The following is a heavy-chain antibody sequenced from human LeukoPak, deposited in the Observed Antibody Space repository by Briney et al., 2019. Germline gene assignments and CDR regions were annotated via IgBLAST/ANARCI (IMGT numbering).Heavy chain of an antibody. CDR3: AKDREWVAVAGTTPVDY. D-gene: IGHD6-19*01. V-gene: IGHV3-30*18. Sequence: GGSLRLSCAASGFTFSSYGMHWVRQAPGKGLEWVAVISYDGNNKYYADSVKGRFTISRDNSKNTLYLQMNSLRAEDTAVYYCAKDREWVAVAGTTPVDYWGQGTLVTVSS. J-gene: IGHJ4*02. CDR1: GFTFSSYG. CDR2: ISYDGNNK.